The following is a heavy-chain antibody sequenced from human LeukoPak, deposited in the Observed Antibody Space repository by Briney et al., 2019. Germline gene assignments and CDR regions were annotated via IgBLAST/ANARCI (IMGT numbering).Heavy chain of an antibody. D-gene: IGHD2-2*01. J-gene: IGHJ5*02. CDR2: IYYSGST. CDR1: GGSISSYY. CDR3: ARAVVLNWFDP. V-gene: IGHV4-59*01. Sequence: PSETLSLTCTVSGGSISSYYWSWIRQPPGKGLEWIGYIYYSGSTNYNPSLKSRVTISVDTSKNQFSLKLSSVTAADTAVYYCARAVVLNWFDPWGQGTLVTVSS.